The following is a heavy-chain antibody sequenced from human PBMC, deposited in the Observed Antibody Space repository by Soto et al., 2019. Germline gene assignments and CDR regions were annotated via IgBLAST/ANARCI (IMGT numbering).Heavy chain of an antibody. V-gene: IGHV1-18*01. CDR2: ISAYNGNT. CDR1: GYTFTSYG. CDR3: ARGGRHDSSGYYLPFSGMDV. D-gene: IGHD3-22*01. J-gene: IGHJ6*02. Sequence: QVRLVQSGGEGKKPGASVKVSCKASGYTFTSYGISWVRQAPGQGLEWMGWISAYNGNTNYAQKLQGRVTMTTDTSTSTAYMELRSLRSDDTAVYYCARGGRHDSSGYYLPFSGMDVWGQGTTVTVSS.